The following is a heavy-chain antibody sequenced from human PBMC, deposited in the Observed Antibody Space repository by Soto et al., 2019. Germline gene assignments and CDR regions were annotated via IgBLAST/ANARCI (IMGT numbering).Heavy chain of an antibody. D-gene: IGHD2-2*01. V-gene: IGHV1-69*01. CDR3: ARGRDQPPVGLYFDS. CDR2: IIPMFGTP. J-gene: IGHJ4*02. CDR1: GDAFTNYI. Sequence: QVQLVQSGAEVKKPGSSVKVSCKASGDAFTNYIFDWVRQAPGQGLEWMGGIIPMFGTPKYAQTFQDRVTISAHVSTGTAYLELTSLRIDDTAVYYCARGRDQPPVGLYFDSWGEGTRVTVSS.